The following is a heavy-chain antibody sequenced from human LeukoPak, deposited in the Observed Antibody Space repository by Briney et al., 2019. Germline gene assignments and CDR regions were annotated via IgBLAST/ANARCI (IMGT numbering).Heavy chain of an antibody. V-gene: IGHV4-59*01. CDR1: GGSISSYY. CDR3: ARYGGNSLNFDY. Sequence: SETLSLTCTVSGGSISSYYWSWIRQPPGKGLEWIGYIYYSGSTNYNPSLKSRVTISVDTSKNQFSLKLSSVTAADTAVYYCARYGGNSLNFDYWGQGTLVTVS. J-gene: IGHJ4*02. D-gene: IGHD4-23*01. CDR2: IYYSGST.